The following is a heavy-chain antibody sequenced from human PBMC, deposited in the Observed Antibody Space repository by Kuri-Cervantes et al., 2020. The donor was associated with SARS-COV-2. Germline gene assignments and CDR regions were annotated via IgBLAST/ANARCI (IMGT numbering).Heavy chain of an antibody. CDR2: IIPIFGTP. CDR3: ATGPVVVRENWFDP. CDR1: GGTFSSYA. Sequence: SVKVSCKASGGTFSSYAISWVRQAPGQGLEWMGGIIPIFGTPNYAQKFQGRVTITTDESTRTAYMELNSLRSEDTAVYYCATGPVVVRENWFDPWGQGTLVTVSS. D-gene: IGHD2-21*01. V-gene: IGHV1-69*05. J-gene: IGHJ5*02.